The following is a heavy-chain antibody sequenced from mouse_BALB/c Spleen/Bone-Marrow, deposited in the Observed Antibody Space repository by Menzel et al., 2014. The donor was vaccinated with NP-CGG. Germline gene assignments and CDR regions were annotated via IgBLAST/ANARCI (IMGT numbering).Heavy chain of an antibody. Sequence: EVKVVESGGGLVKPGGSLKLSCAASGFTFSSYSMSWVRQTPEKRLEWVATISSGGHDTYYPDSVKGRFPISRDNAKNTLYLQMSSLKSEDTAVYYCSKDGGYDYSYYFDYWGQGTTLTVSS. CDR3: SKDGGYDYSYYFDY. CDR2: ISSGGHDT. CDR1: GFTFSSYS. V-gene: IGHV5-6-4*01. D-gene: IGHD2-4*01. J-gene: IGHJ2*01.